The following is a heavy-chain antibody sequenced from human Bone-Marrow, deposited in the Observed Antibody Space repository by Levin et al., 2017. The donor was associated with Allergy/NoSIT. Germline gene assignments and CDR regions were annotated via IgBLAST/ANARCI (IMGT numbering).Heavy chain of an antibody. V-gene: IGHV3-7*02. CDR1: GFMFSSYW. J-gene: IGHJ4*02. D-gene: IGHD3-10*01. CDR3: AKNFYPSGSHFDN. CDR2: IKQDGTEI. Sequence: SCAASGFMFSSYWMNWVRQSPGKGLEWVAIIKQDGTEIYYGDSVKGRFSISRDNAKNSLYLQMNSLRVDDTAVYYCAKNFYPSGSHFDNWGQGTLVTVSS.